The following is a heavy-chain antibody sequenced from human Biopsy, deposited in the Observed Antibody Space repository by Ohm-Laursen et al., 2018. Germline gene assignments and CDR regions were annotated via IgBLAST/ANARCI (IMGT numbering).Heavy chain of an antibody. V-gene: IGHV3-21*01. CDR3: ASFGLVWFGELLSVPFGMDV. J-gene: IGHJ6*02. Sequence: SLRLSCTAAGFSFTSYTMNWVRQVPGKGLEWVSSITSRSGYKYYADSVKGRFTISRDNAKNSLYLQMNSLRAEDTAVYFCASFGLVWFGELLSVPFGMDVWGQGTTVTVSS. D-gene: IGHD3-10*01. CDR1: GFSFTSYT. CDR2: ITSRSGYK.